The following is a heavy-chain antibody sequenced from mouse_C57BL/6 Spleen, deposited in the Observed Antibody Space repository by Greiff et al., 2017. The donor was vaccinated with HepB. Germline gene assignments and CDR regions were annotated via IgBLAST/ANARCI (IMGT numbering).Heavy chain of an antibody. D-gene: IGHD1-2*01. J-gene: IGHJ2*01. CDR2: ISSGGSYT. Sequence: EVKLVESGGDLVKPGGSLKLSCAASGFTFSSYGMSWVRQTPDKRLEWVATISSGGSYTYYPDSVKGRFTISRDNAKNTLYLQMSSLKSEDTAMYYCARQMGTTTGTLFDYWGQGTTLTVSS. CDR3: ARQMGTTTGTLFDY. CDR1: GFTFSSYG. V-gene: IGHV5-6*02.